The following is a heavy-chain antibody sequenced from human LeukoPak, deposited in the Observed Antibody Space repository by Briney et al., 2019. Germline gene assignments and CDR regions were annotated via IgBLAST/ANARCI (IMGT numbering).Heavy chain of an antibody. D-gene: IGHD5-12*01. CDR3: ARYSGYDGEFDY. J-gene: IGHJ4*02. V-gene: IGHV4-39*01. Sequence: PSETLYLTCTVSGGSISSSSYYWGWIRQPPGKGPEWIGSIYYSGSTYYNPSLKSRVTISVDTSKNQFSLKLSSVTAADTAVYYCARYSGYDGEFDYWGQGTLVTVSS. CDR2: IYYSGST. CDR1: GGSISSSSYY.